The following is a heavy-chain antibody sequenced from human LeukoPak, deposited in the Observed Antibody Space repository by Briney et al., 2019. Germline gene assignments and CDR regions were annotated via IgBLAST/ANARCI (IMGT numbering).Heavy chain of an antibody. V-gene: IGHV3-48*01. D-gene: IGHD5-18*01. CDR2: ITGGSYTI. CDR3: ARDGDEYSYGYGDAFDI. CDR1: GFTFSSC. J-gene: IGHJ3*02. Sequence: GGSLRLSCAASGFTFSSCMNWVRQAPGKGLEWVSYITGGSYTIYYAQSVRGRFTISRDNAKNSLYLQMNSLRVEDTAVYYCARDGDEYSYGYGDAFDIWGQGTMVTVSS.